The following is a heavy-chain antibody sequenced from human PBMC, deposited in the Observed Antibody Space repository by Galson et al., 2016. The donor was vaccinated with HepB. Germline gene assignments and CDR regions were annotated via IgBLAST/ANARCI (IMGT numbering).Heavy chain of an antibody. V-gene: IGHV3-53*01. D-gene: IGHD1-26*01. Sequence: SLRLSCAVSGFTVTNNYMSWVRQAPGKGLEWVSSVFSDGTTYYADSVEGRFTISRDYSTNTLSLQMSSLRAEDTAVYFCAREGPSAGWEPTRYFDYWGHGTLVTVSS. CDR1: GFTVTNNY. J-gene: IGHJ4*01. CDR3: AREGPSAGWEPTRYFDY. CDR2: VFSDGTT.